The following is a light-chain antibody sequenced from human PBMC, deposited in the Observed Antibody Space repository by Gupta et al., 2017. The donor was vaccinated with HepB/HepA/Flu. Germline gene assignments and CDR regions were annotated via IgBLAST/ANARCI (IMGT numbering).Light chain of an antibody. J-gene: IGLJ2*01. CDR1: KLGDKY. CDR2: QDS. V-gene: IGLV3-1*01. CDR3: QAWDSSTPVV. Sequence: SYELTQPPSVSVSPGQTASITRSGDKLGDKYACWYQQKPGQSPVLVIYQDSKRPSGIPARFSGSNSGNTATLTISGTQAMEAADYYCQAWDSSTPVVFGGGTKLTVL.